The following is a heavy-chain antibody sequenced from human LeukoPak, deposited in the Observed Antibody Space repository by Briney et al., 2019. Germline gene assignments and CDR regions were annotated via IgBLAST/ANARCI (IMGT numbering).Heavy chain of an antibody. CDR3: AKLLGTSTTYDS. J-gene: IGHJ4*02. V-gene: IGHV3-7*01. D-gene: IGHD2/OR15-2a*01. CDR2: INPDGSHI. CDR1: GFTFSGNW. Sequence: GGSLRLSCEASGFTFSGNWMSGVRQAPGKGLEWVASINPDGSHIFYVDSVKGRFTISRDNTKSSLYLQMNSLGAEDTAMYFCAKLLGTSTTYDSWGQGTRVTVSS.